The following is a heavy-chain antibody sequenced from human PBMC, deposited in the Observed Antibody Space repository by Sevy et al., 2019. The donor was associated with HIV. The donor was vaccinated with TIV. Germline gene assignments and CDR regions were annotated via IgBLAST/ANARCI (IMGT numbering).Heavy chain of an antibody. Sequence: GGSLRLSCAASGFTFSSYAMTWVRQAPGKGLEWVSAISGSGGGTYYADSVKGRFTISRDNSKNTLYLQMNSLRVEDTATYYCAKAANYDFWSGYTNFDCWGQGTLVTVSS. D-gene: IGHD3-3*01. CDR1: GFTFSSYA. CDR3: AKAANYDFWSGYTNFDC. J-gene: IGHJ4*02. CDR2: ISGSGGGT. V-gene: IGHV3-23*01.